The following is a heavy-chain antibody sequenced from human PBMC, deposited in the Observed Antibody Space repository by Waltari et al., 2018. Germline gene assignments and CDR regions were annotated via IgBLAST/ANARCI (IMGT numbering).Heavy chain of an antibody. J-gene: IGHJ3*02. CDR1: GFTFSNYA. V-gene: IGHV3-23*01. Sequence: EVQLLGSGGGLVQPGGSLRLSCVASGFTFSNYAMSWVRQAPGRGLEWVSGSSCSGCITVDGDSVKGRFTISRDNSNNTLFLQLNSLRVEDTSLYSCASDLYAGHGEYQWGTFHIWGRGTMVTVSS. CDR3: ASDLYAGHGEYQWGTFHI. D-gene: IGHD6-19*01. CDR2: SSCSGCIT.